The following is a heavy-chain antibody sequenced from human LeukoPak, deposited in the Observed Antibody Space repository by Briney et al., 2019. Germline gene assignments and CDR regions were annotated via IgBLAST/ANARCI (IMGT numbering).Heavy chain of an antibody. Sequence: PGGSLRLSCAASGFAFSSYAMTWVRQAPGKGLEWVSGISDSGGSTYYADSVKGRFTISRDNSKNTLYLQMNSLRAEDTAVYYCAKGHYDILTASDYWGQGTLVTVSS. D-gene: IGHD3-9*01. CDR1: GFAFSSYA. CDR3: AKGHYDILTASDY. V-gene: IGHV3-23*01. CDR2: ISDSGGST. J-gene: IGHJ4*02.